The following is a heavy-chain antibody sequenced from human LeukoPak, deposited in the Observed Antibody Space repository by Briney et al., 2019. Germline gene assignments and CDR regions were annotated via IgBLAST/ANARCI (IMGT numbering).Heavy chain of an antibody. D-gene: IGHD2-2*02. J-gene: IGHJ4*02. V-gene: IGHV3-30*02. CDR1: GFTFSSYG. CDR2: IRYDGSTK. CDR3: AKGYLSNIVLVSAGIRPYAYFDY. Sequence: GGSLRLSCAASGFTFSSYGMHWVRQAPGKGLEWVAFIRYDGSTKYYADSVKGRFTISRDNSKNTLYLQMNSLRAEDTAVYYCAKGYLSNIVLVSAGIRPYAYFDYWGQGTLVTVSS.